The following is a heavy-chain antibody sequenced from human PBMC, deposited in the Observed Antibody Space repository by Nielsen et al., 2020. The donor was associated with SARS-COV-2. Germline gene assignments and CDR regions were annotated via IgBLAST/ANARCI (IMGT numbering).Heavy chain of an antibody. V-gene: IGHV5-51*01. D-gene: IGHD3-10*01. Sequence: GESLKISCDYSPKRFTNSWIGWVRQLPGKGLEWMAFMYPGHSDIRYSPSFQGQVTLSADRSTSTAYLQWSTLRASDSAIYFCARSLWFGTSFYLDNWGQGTLVTVSS. CDR1: PKRFTNSW. J-gene: IGHJ4*02. CDR2: MYPGHSDI. CDR3: ARSLWFGTSFYLDN.